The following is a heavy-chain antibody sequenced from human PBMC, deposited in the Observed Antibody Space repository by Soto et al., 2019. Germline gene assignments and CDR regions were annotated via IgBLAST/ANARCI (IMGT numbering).Heavy chain of an antibody. CDR2: IYPGDSDT. CDR1: GCSFTSYW. Sequence: GEPLKISCKGSGCSFTSYWIGWVRQMPGKGLEWMGIIYPGDSDTRYSPSFQGQVTISADKSISTAYLQWSSLKASDTAMYYCARPGSGSYYAVDYWGQGTLVTVSS. D-gene: IGHD1-26*01. J-gene: IGHJ4*02. V-gene: IGHV5-51*01. CDR3: ARPGSGSYYAVDY.